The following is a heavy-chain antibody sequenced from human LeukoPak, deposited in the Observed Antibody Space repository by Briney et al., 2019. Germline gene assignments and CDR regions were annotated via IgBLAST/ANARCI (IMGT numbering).Heavy chain of an antibody. Sequence: SETLSLTCSVSGGSISSGSHHWDWIRQLPDKGLEWIGSFYYSGSTYYNPSLKSRVTISVDTSKNHFSLKLTSVTAADTAVYSCARQSAPGWYSSYYFDYWGQGTLVTVSS. CDR2: FYYSGST. CDR3: ARQSAPGWYSSYYFDY. V-gene: IGHV4-39*01. D-gene: IGHD6-19*01. J-gene: IGHJ4*02. CDR1: GGSISSGSHH.